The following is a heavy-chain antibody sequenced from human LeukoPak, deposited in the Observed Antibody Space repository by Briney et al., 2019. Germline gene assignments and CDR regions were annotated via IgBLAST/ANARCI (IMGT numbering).Heavy chain of an antibody. CDR2: ISYDGSNK. CDR3: ARARGVELQYLDEPDPHYFDD. V-gene: IGHV3-30-3*01. CDR1: GFTFSSYA. J-gene: IGHJ4*02. D-gene: IGHD3-9*01. Sequence: GGSLRLSCAASGFTFSSYAMHWVRQAPGKGLEWVAVISYDGSNKYYVDSVKGRFTISRDNSKNTLYLQMNSLRAEDTALYYCARARGVELQYLDEPDPHYFDDWGQGALVTVSS.